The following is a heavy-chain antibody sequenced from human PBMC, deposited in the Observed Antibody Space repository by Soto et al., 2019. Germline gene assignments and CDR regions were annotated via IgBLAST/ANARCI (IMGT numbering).Heavy chain of an antibody. CDR2: ISGSGGST. Sequence: PGGSLRLSCAASGFTFSSYAMSWVRQAPGKGLEWVSAISGSGGSTYYADSVKGRFTISRDNSKNTLYLQMNSLRAEDTAVYYCAKDLVVATKIWGYNWFDPWGQGTLVTVSS. CDR3: AKDLVVATKIWGYNWFDP. CDR1: GFTFSSYA. D-gene: IGHD5-12*01. J-gene: IGHJ5*02. V-gene: IGHV3-23*01.